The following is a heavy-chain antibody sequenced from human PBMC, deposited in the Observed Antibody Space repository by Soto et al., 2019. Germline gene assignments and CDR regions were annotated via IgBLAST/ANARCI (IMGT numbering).Heavy chain of an antibody. CDR2: ISSSSYI. CDR1: GFTFSSYS. CDR3: ARVSAYDFWSGNWFDP. V-gene: IGHV3-21*01. Sequence: PGGSLRLSCAASGFTFSSYSMNWVRQAPGKGLEWVSSISSSSYIYYADSVKGRFTISRDNAKNSLYLQMNSLRAEDTAVYYCARVSAYDFWSGNWFDPWGQGTLVTVS. D-gene: IGHD3-3*01. J-gene: IGHJ5*02.